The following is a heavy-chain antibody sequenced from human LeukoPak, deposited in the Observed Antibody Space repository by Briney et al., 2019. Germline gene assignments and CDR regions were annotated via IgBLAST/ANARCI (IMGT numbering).Heavy chain of an antibody. CDR2: IYHSGST. D-gene: IGHD3-3*01. V-gene: IGHV4-38-2*02. CDR1: GFTFGDYE. Sequence: PGGSLRLSCTGSGFTFGDYEMSWIRQPPGKGLEWLGTIYHSGSTYYNPSLKSRVTISLDTSKNQFSLKLSSVTAADTAVYYCARGEYDFWSGYYGYWGQGTLVTVSS. J-gene: IGHJ4*02. CDR3: ARGEYDFWSGYYGY.